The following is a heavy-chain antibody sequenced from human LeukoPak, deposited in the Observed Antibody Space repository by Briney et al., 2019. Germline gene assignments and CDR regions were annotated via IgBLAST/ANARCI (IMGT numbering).Heavy chain of an antibody. CDR1: GGSFSGYY. J-gene: IGHJ3*02. D-gene: IGHD6-13*01. CDR2: IYTSGST. V-gene: IGHV4-59*10. Sequence: SETLSLTCAVYGGSFSGYYWSWIRQPAGKGLEWIGRIYTSGSTNYNPSLKSRVTMSVDTSKNQFSLKLSSVTAADTAVYYCARGVGYSSSNAFDIWGQGTMVTVSS. CDR3: ARGVGYSSSNAFDI.